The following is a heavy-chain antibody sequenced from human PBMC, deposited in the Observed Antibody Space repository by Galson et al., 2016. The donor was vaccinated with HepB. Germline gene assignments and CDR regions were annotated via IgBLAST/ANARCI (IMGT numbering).Heavy chain of an antibody. CDR3: ARDLYSSGAEYYFDY. D-gene: IGHD3-22*01. CDR1: GYTFTNSG. V-gene: IGHV1-18*01. Sequence: SVKVSCKASGYTFTNSGISWVRQAPGQGLEWMGWISAYNGNTNYAQKLQGRVTMTTDTSTNTAYMELRSLTSDDTAVYYCARDLYSSGAEYYFDYWGQGTLVTVSS. J-gene: IGHJ4*02. CDR2: ISAYNGNT.